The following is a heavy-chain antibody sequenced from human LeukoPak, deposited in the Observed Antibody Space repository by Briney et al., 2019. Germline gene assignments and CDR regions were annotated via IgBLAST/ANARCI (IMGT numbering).Heavy chain of an antibody. CDR3: ASWPVGWYGEDS. Sequence: GGSLRLSCAASGFTFSSYAMSWVRQAPGKGLEWVSAISGSGSSTYYADSVKGRFTISRDNSKNTLYLQMNSLRAEDTAVYYCASWPVGWYGEDSWGQGTLVTVSS. V-gene: IGHV3-23*01. CDR2: ISGSGSST. J-gene: IGHJ4*02. D-gene: IGHD6-19*01. CDR1: GFTFSSYA.